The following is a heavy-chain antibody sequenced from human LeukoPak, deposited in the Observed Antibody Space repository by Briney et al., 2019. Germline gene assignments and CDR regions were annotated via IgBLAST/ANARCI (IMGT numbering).Heavy chain of an antibody. J-gene: IGHJ3*02. Sequence: PGGSLRLSCAASGFTLTSYEMNWVRQAPGKGLEWVSCISSSGSAIYYADSVKGRFTISRDNAKTSLYLQMNSLRAEDTAIYYCARKDSNWGAFDIWGQGTLVTVSS. D-gene: IGHD7-27*01. CDR3: ARKDSNWGAFDI. CDR2: ISSSGSAI. CDR1: GFTLTSYE. V-gene: IGHV3-48*03.